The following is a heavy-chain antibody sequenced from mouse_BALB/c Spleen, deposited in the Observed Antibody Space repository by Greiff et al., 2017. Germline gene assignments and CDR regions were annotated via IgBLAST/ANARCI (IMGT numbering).Heavy chain of an antibody. V-gene: IGHV6-6*02. CDR2: IRLKSDNYAT. Sequence: EVKLVESGGGLVQPGGSMKLSCVASGFTFSSYWMSWVRQSPEKGLEWVAEIRLKSDNYATHYAESVKGKFTISRDDSKSRLYLQMNSLRAEDTGIYYCTGVSYAVDYWGQGTSVTVSS. J-gene: IGHJ4*01. CDR1: GFTFSSYW. CDR3: TGVSYAVDY.